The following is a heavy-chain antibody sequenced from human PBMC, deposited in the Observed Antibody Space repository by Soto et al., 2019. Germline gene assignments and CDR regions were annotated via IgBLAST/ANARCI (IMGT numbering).Heavy chain of an antibody. Sequence: SETLSLTCTVSGGSISSYYWSWIRQPPGKGLEWIGYIYYTGSTNSKPSLKSRVTISVDTSKNQFSLQLSSVTAADTAVYYCASGYGALFDYWGQGTLVTVSS. J-gene: IGHJ4*02. D-gene: IGHD5-12*01. CDR2: IYYTGST. CDR3: ASGYGALFDY. CDR1: GGSISSYY. V-gene: IGHV4-59*08.